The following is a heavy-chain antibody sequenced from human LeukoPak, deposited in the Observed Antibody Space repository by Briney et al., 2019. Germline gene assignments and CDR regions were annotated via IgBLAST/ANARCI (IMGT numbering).Heavy chain of an antibody. CDR2: ISSSGSTI. D-gene: IGHD6-13*01. CDR1: GFTFSSYE. Sequence: GGSLRLSCAASGFTFSSYEMNWVRQAPGKGLEWVSYISSSGSTIYYADSVKGRFTISRDNAKNSLYLQMNSLRAEDTAVYYCARVPDSTYYGMDVWGQGTTVTVSS. J-gene: IGHJ6*02. CDR3: ARVPDSTYYGMDV. V-gene: IGHV3-48*03.